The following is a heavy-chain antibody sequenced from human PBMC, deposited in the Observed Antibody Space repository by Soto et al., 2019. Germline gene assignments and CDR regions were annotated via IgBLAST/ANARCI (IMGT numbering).Heavy chain of an antibody. D-gene: IGHD3-10*01. J-gene: IGHJ4*02. Sequence: SETLSLTCSVSGGSINNNYYYWGWARQPPGKGLEWIGSVSFTGTTYYSPSLKSRVTTSIDTSRNQFSLKLSSVTAADTAVYSCARGVRGRKIFDYWGQGALVTVSS. CDR2: VSFTGTT. CDR3: ARGVRGRKIFDY. V-gene: IGHV4-39*01. CDR1: GGSINNNYYY.